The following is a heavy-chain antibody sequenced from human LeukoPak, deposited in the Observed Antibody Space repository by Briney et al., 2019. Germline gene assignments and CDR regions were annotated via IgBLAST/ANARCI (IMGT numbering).Heavy chain of an antibody. CDR2: IYYSGST. J-gene: IGHJ4*03. CDR1: GASTSSDY. D-gene: IGHD2-2*01. Sequence: SETLSLTCTVSGASTSSDYWSWIRQPPGKGLEWIGYIYYSGSTNYNPSLKSRLTISVDTSKNQFSLKLSSVTAADTAVYYCAREYCSSSCYFDYWGKGTTVTVSS. V-gene: IGHV4-59*01. CDR3: AREYCSSSCYFDY.